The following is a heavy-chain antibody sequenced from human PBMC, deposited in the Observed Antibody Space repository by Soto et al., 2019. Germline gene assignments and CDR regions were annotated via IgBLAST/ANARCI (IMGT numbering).Heavy chain of an antibody. CDR2: IWYDGSNK. V-gene: IGHV3-33*01. D-gene: IGHD1-7*01. Sequence: QVQLVESGGGVVQPARSLRLSCAASGFTFSSYGMHWVRQAPGKGLEWVAVIWYDGSNKYYADSVKGRFTISRDNSKNTLYLQMNSLRAEDTAVYYCAREAGTTRYYGMDVWGQGTTVTVSS. CDR1: GFTFSSYG. CDR3: AREAGTTRYYGMDV. J-gene: IGHJ6*02.